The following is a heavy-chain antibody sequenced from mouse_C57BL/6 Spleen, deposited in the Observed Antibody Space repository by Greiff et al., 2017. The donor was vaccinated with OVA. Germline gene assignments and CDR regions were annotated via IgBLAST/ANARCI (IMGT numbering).Heavy chain of an antibody. CDR3: ARGEDYCGSEGCAY. J-gene: IGHJ3*01. CDR1: GYSFTGYY. V-gene: IGHV1-42*01. Sequence: VQLQQSGPELVKPGASVKISCKASGYSFTGYYMNWVKQSPEKSLEWIGEINPSTGGTTSNQKFKAKATLTVSKSSSTAYMRLKSLTSEDSAVYYCARGEDYCGSEGCAYWGQGTLVTVSA. CDR2: INPSTGGT. D-gene: IGHD1-1*01.